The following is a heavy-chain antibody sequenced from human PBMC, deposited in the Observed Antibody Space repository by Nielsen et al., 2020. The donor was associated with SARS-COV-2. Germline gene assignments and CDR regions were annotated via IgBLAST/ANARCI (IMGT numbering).Heavy chain of an antibody. J-gene: IGHJ6*02. Sequence: ASVKVSCKASGYTFTNYYMHWVRQAPGQGLEWMGIINTSDGSTTYAQKFQGRVTMTRDTSTRTVYMELRSLRSEDTAAYYCARDDTVTMYYYSYYGMDVWGQGTTVTVSS. CDR3: ARDDTVTMYYYSYYGMDV. V-gene: IGHV1-46*01. D-gene: IGHD4-17*01. CDR1: GYTFTNYY. CDR2: INTSDGST.